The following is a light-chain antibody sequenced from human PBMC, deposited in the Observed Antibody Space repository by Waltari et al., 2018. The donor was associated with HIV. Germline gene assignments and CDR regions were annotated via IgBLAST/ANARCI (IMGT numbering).Light chain of an antibody. J-gene: IGKJ2*03. V-gene: IGKV3-20*01. CDR3: QQYGSSPPYS. CDR1: QSVSSSY. CDR2: GAS. Sequence: EIVLKQSPGTLSLSPGDTATLPCRASQSVSSSYLAWYQQKPGQSPRLLIYGASSRATGIPDRFSGSGSGTDFTLTISRLEPEDFAVYYCQQYGSSPPYSFGQGTKLEIK.